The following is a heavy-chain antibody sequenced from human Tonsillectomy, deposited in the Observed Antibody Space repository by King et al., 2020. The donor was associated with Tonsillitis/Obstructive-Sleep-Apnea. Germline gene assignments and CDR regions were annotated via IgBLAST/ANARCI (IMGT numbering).Heavy chain of an antibody. D-gene: IGHD2-15*01. Sequence: TLKESGPVLVKPTETLTLTCTVSGFSLSNARMGVSWVRQPPGKALEWLAHIFSNDEKSYSTTLKSRLTISKDTSKSQVVLTMTNMDPVDTATYYCARIPPRDGVAAQDAFDIWGQGTMVTVSS. V-gene: IGHV2-26*01. CDR1: GFSLSNARMG. J-gene: IGHJ3*02. CDR2: IFSNDEK. CDR3: ARIPPRDGVAAQDAFDI.